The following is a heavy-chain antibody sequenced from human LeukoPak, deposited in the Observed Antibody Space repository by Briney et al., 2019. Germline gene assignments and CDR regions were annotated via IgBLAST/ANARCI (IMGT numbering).Heavy chain of an antibody. CDR2: INPSGGST. Sequence: ASVKVSCKASGYTFTSYYMHWVRQAPGQGLEWMGIINPSGGSTSYAQKFQGRVTMTRDTSTSTVYMELSSLRSEDTAVYYCARDFITYDILTGYGIAAAGYFDYWGQGTLVTVSS. CDR1: GYTFTSYY. J-gene: IGHJ4*02. CDR3: ARDFITYDILTGYGIAAAGYFDY. D-gene: IGHD3-9*01. V-gene: IGHV1-46*01.